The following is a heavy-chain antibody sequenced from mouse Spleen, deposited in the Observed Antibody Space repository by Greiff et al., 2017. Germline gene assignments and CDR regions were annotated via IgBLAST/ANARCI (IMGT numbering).Heavy chain of an antibody. D-gene: IGHD2-4*01. CDR2: ISTYYGDA. Sequence: QVQLKESGAELVRPGVSVKISCKGSGYTFTDYAMHWVKQSHAKSLEWIGVISTYYGDASYNQKFKGKATMTVDKSSSTAYMELARLTSEDSAIYYCAKLDYGAYWGQGTLVTVSA. CDR1: GYTFTDYA. CDR3: AKLDYGAY. V-gene: IGHV1S137*01. J-gene: IGHJ3*01.